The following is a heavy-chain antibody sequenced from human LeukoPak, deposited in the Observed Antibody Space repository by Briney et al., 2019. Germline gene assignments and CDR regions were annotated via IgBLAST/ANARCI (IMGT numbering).Heavy chain of an antibody. J-gene: IGHJ4*02. CDR2: IYHSGST. CDR3: ARSTFRPYCSSTSCYPTDGVAAAGTDY. CDR1: GGSISSGGYY. D-gene: IGHD2-2*01. V-gene: IGHV4-30-2*01. Sequence: SETLSLTCTVSGGSISSGGYYWSWIRQPPGKGLEWIGYIYHSGSTYYNPSLKSRVTISVDRSKNQFSLKLSSVTAADTAVHYCARSTFRPYCSSTSCYPTDGVAAAGTDYWGQGTLVTVSS.